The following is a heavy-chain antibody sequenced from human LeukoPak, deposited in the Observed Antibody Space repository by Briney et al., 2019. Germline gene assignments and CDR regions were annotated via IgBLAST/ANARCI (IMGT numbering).Heavy chain of an antibody. CDR2: ISYDGSNK. Sequence: GRSLRLSCAASGFTFSSYAMHWVRQAPGKGLEWVAVISYDGSNKYYADSVKGRFTISRDNSRNTLYLQMNSLRAEDTAVYYCARGVYNDAFDIWGQGTTVTVSS. CDR3: ARGVYNDAFDI. D-gene: IGHD1-1*01. J-gene: IGHJ3*02. V-gene: IGHV3-30-3*01. CDR1: GFTFSSYA.